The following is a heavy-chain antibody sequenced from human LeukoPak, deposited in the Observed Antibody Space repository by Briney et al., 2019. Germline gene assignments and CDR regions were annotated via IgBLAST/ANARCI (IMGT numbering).Heavy chain of an antibody. D-gene: IGHD3-22*01. CDR3: ARDLNSDSSGYYYV. CDR1: GFTFSSYS. V-gene: IGHV3-48*02. Sequence: PGGSLRLSCAASGFTFSSYSMNWVRQAPGKGLEWVSYISSSSSTIYYADSVKGRFTISRDNAKNSLYLQMNSLRDEDTAVYYCARDLNSDSSGYYYVWGQGTLVTVSS. CDR2: ISSSSSTI. J-gene: IGHJ4*02.